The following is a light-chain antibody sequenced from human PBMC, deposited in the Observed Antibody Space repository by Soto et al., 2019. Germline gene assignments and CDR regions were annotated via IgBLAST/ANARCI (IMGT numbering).Light chain of an antibody. V-gene: IGLV1-40*01. J-gene: IGLJ3*02. CDR1: SSNIGSGYD. Sequence: QSVLTQPPSVSGAPGQRVTISCTGSSSNIGSGYDVHWYQQLPGAAPKLVIYGNNNRPSGVTDRFSGSKSGTSASLAITGLQAEDEADYYCQSYDGRLSDVLFGGGTKLTVL. CDR3: QSYDGRLSDVL. CDR2: GNN.